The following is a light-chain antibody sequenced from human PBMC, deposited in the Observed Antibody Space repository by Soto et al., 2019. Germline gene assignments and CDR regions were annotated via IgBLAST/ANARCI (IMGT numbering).Light chain of an antibody. CDR3: QSYDSSLSVV. CDR1: SSNIGAGYD. Sequence: QSVLTQPPSVSGAPGQRVTISCTGSSSNIGAGYDVHWYQQLPGTAPKLLIYVNINRPSGVPDRFSGSKSGTSASLAITGLQAEDEADYYCQSYDSSLSVVFGGGTKRPVL. V-gene: IGLV1-40*01. CDR2: VNI. J-gene: IGLJ2*01.